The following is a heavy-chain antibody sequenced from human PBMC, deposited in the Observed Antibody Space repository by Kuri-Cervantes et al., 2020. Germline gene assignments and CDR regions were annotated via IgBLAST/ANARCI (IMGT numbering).Heavy chain of an antibody. CDR3: ARGYGDYEVRYDP. Sequence: SVKVSCKASGGTFSSYTISWVRQAPGQGLEWMGRIILILGIANYAQKFQGRVTITADKSTSTAYMELSSLRSEDTAVYYCARGYGDYEVRYDPWGQGTLVTVSS. J-gene: IGHJ5*02. D-gene: IGHD4-17*01. CDR2: IILILGIA. V-gene: IGHV1-69*02. CDR1: GGTFSSYT.